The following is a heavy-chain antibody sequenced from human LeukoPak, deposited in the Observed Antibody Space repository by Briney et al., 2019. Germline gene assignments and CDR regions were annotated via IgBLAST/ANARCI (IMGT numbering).Heavy chain of an antibody. CDR1: GFTFSSYG. J-gene: IGHJ4*02. D-gene: IGHD4-23*01. CDR2: ISYDGSNK. Sequence: GGSLRPSCAASGFTFSSYGMHWVRQAPGKGLEWVAVISYDGSNKYYADSVKGRFTISRDNSKNTLYLQMNSLRAEDTAVYYCANGGNFDYWGQGTLVTVSS. CDR3: ANGGNFDY. V-gene: IGHV3-30*18.